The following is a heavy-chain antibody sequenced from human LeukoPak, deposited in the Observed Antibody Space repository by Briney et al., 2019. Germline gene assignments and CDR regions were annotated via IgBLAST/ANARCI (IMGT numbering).Heavy chain of an antibody. V-gene: IGHV3-23*01. J-gene: IGHJ4*02. CDR1: GFTFSNYA. CDR3: ARDTCTNGICYKSY. Sequence: GGSLRLSCAGSGFTFSNYAMTWVRQAPGKGLEWVSSVSGSGRNTFYPDSVEGRFTVSRDNAKNSLYLQMTSLRDEDTAVYYCARDTCTNGICYKSYWGQGTLVTVSS. D-gene: IGHD2-8*01. CDR2: VSGSGRNT.